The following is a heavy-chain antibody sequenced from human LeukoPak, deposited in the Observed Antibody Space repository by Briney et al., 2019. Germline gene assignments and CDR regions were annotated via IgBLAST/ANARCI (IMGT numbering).Heavy chain of an antibody. Sequence: PGGSLRLSFSAPGFTLGDYYMSWIRTAPGKGLEWVSYISSSSSYTNYADSVKGRFTISRDNAKNSLYLQMNSLRAEDTAVYYCARKEGDYWGQGTLVTVSS. V-gene: IGHV3-11*06. CDR3: ARKEGDY. J-gene: IGHJ4*02. CDR1: GFTLGDYY. CDR2: ISSSSSYT.